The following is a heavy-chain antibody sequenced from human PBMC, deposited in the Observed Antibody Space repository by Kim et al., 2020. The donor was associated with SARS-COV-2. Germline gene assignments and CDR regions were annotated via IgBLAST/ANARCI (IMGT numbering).Heavy chain of an antibody. D-gene: IGHD3-22*01. CDR3: TTYYYDSSGYRTCYY. J-gene: IGHJ6*01. CDR1: GFTFSNDW. V-gene: IGHV3-15*01. CDR2: ITCNADGGKK. Sequence: GGSLRLSCAASGFTFSNDWMSWVRQAPGKGLEWVGGITCNADGGKKEYAAHVKGTFTISSADYTNTLYLHMNSLKTEDTAVYYCTTYYYDSSGYRTCYY.